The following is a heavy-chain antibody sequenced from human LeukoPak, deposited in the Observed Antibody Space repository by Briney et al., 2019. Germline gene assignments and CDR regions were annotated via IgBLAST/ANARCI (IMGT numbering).Heavy chain of an antibody. D-gene: IGHD6-13*01. V-gene: IGHV5-51*01. CDR2: IYPGDSDT. Sequence: GESLKISCKGSGYSFTSYWIGWVRQLPGKGLEWMGIIYPGDSDTRYSPSFQGQVTISADKSISTAYLQWSGLKASDTAMYYCARQTYSSRGSLYYGMDVWGKGTTVTVSS. CDR1: GYSFTSYW. CDR3: ARQTYSSRGSLYYGMDV. J-gene: IGHJ6*04.